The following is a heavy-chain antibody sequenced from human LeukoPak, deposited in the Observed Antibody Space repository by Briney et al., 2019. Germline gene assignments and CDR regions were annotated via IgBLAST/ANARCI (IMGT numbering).Heavy chain of an antibody. CDR1: GYTFTSYG. Sequence: ASVKVSCKASGYTFTSYGISWVRQAPGQGLEWMGWINPNSGGTNYAQKFQGRVTMTRDTSVSTAYMELSRLRSDDTAVYYCARDGLSSGWYRGYGMDVWGQGTTVTVSS. CDR3: ARDGLSSGWYRGYGMDV. V-gene: IGHV1-2*02. J-gene: IGHJ6*02. D-gene: IGHD6-19*01. CDR2: INPNSGGT.